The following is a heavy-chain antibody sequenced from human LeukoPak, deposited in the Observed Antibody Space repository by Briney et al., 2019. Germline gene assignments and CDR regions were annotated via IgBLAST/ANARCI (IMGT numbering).Heavy chain of an antibody. V-gene: IGHV4-61*02. CDR2: IYTSGST. J-gene: IGHJ4*02. CDR3: ASTSLGLRSYYFDY. Sequence: SETLSLTCTVSGGSISSGSYYWSWIRQPAGKGLEWIGRIYTSGSTNYNPSLKSRVTISVDRSKNQFSLKLSSVTAADTAVYYCASTSLGLRSYYFDYWGQGTLVTVSS. D-gene: IGHD5-12*01. CDR1: GGSISSGSYY.